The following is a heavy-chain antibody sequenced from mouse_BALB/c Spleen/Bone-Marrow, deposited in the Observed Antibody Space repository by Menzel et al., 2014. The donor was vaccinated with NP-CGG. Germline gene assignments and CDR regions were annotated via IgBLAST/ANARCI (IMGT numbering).Heavy chain of an antibody. D-gene: IGHD4-1*01. Sequence: QVQLQQSGAELVRPGTSVKVSCKASGYAFTNYLIDWVKQRPGQGLEWIGVINPGSGGTNYNEKFRGKATLTADKSSSTAYMQLSSLTSDDSAVYFCARCLTGTSALDFWGQGTSVTVSS. V-gene: IGHV1-54*01. CDR2: INPGSGGT. J-gene: IGHJ4*01. CDR1: GYAFTNYL. CDR3: ARCLTGTSALDF.